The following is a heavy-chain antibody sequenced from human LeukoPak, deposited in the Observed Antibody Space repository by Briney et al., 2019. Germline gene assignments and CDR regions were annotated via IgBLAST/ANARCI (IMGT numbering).Heavy chain of an antibody. CDR1: GGSFSVYY. CDR2: IYHSGST. Sequence: SETLSLTCAVYGGSFSVYYWSWIRQPPGKGLEWIGYIYHSGSTYYNPSLKSRVTISVDTSKNQFSLKLSSVTAADTAVYYCARDEYSSSSFDPWGQGTLVTVSS. J-gene: IGHJ5*02. V-gene: IGHV4-34*01. D-gene: IGHD6-6*01. CDR3: ARDEYSSSSFDP.